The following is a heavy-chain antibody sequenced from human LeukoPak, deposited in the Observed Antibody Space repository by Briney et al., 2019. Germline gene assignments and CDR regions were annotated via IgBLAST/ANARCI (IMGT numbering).Heavy chain of an antibody. CDR3: ARDLPLPLYGSGRSSGDMDV. CDR2: IYTGGST. Sequence: PSETLSLTCTVSGGSISSYYWSWIRQPAGKGLEWIGRIYTGGSTNYNPSLKSRVTMSVDTSKNQFSLKLSSVTAADTAVYYCARDLPLPLYGSGRSSGDMDVWGQGTTVTVSS. V-gene: IGHV4-4*07. D-gene: IGHD3-10*01. CDR1: GGSISSYY. J-gene: IGHJ6*02.